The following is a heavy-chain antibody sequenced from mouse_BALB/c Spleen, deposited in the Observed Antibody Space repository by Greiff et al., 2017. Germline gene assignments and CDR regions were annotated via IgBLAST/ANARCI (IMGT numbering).Heavy chain of an antibody. CDR1: GFTFTDYY. Sequence: DVKLVESGGGLVQPGGSLRLSCATSGFTFTDYYMSWVRQPPGKALEWLGFIRNKANGYTTEYSASVKGRFTISRDNSQSILYLQMNTLRAEDSATYYCARGNYYAMDYWGQGTSVTVSS. V-gene: IGHV7-3*02. D-gene: IGHD1-1*02. CDR2: IRNKANGYTT. CDR3: ARGNYYAMDY. J-gene: IGHJ4*01.